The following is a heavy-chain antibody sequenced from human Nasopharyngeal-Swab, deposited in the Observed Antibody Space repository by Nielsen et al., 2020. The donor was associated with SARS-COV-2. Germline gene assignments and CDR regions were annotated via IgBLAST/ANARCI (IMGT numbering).Heavy chain of an antibody. V-gene: IGHV4-30-4*01. CDR2: IYYSGST. D-gene: IGHD6-13*01. J-gene: IGHJ4*02. CDR3: ARETAAAGHFDY. Sequence: SETLSLTCTVSGGSISSGDYYWSWIRQPPGKGLEWIGYIYYSGSTYYNPSLKSRVTISVDTSKNQFSLKLSSVTAADTAVYYCARETAAAGHFDYWGQGTLVTVSS. CDR1: GGSISSGDYY.